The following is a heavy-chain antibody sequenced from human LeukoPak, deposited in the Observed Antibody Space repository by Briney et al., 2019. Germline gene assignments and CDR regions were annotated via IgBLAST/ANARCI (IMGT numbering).Heavy chain of an antibody. CDR3: ARGGELRFLEWLTNSHRDFDY. Sequence: ASVKVSCKASGYTFTSYDINWVRQATGQGLEWMGWMNPNSGNTGYAQKFQGRVTMTRNTSISTPYMELSSLRSEDTAVYYCARGGELRFLEWLTNSHRDFDYWGQGPLVTVSS. CDR2: MNPNSGNT. J-gene: IGHJ4*02. CDR1: GYTFTSYD. V-gene: IGHV1-8*01. D-gene: IGHD3-3*01.